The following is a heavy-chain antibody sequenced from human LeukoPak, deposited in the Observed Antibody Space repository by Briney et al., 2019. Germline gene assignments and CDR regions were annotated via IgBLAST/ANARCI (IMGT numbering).Heavy chain of an antibody. V-gene: IGHV4-59*01. CDR3: ARVEDYYDSSGYYTLGWYFDL. CDR1: GGSISSYY. D-gene: IGHD3-22*01. CDR2: IYYSGST. Sequence: SETLSLTCTVSGGSISSYYWSWIRQPPGKGLEWIGYIYYSGSTNYNPSLKSRVTISVDTSMNQFSLKLSSVTAADTAVYYCARVEDYYDSSGYYTLGWYFDLWGRGTLVTVSS. J-gene: IGHJ2*01.